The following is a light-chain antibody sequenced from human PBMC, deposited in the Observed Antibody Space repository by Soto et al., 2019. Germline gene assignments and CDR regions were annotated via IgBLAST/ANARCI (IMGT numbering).Light chain of an antibody. V-gene: IGKV2-28*01. CDR2: LGS. Sequence: DIVMTQSPLSLPVTPGEPASISCRSSQSLLHINGNNYLDWYLQKPGQSPQLLIYLGSTRASGVPDRFSGSGSGTDFTMKISRVEAEDVGVYYCMQGLQTPWYTFGQGTKLEIK. CDR1: QSLLHINGNNY. J-gene: IGKJ2*01. CDR3: MQGLQTPWYT.